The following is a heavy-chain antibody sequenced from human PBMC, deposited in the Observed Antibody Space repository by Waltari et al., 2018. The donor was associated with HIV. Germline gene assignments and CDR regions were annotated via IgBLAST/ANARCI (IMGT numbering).Heavy chain of an antibody. V-gene: IGHV3-33*01. Sequence: QVQLVESGGGVVQPGRSLRLSCAASGFTFSSYGMPWVRQAPSKGLEWVAVIWYDGTNKYYADSVKGRFTISRDNSKNTLYLQMNSLRAEDTAVYYCARDRSEGGGYYYYGLDVWGQGTTVTVSS. J-gene: IGHJ6*02. CDR2: IWYDGTNK. CDR3: ARDRSEGGGYYYYGLDV. CDR1: GFTFSSYG. D-gene: IGHD2-15*01.